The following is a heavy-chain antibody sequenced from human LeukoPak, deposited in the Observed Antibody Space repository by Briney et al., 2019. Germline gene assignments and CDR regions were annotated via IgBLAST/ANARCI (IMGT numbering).Heavy chain of an antibody. J-gene: IGHJ6*03. D-gene: IGHD2-2*01. CDR1: GYTFTGYY. Sequence: ASVKVSCKASGYTFTGYYMHWVRQAPGQGLEWMGRINPNSGGTNYAPKFQGRVTMTRDTSISTAYMELSRLRSDDTAVYYCARLTVVVPAAHEYYYYMDVWGKGTTVTVSS. CDR2: INPNSGGT. CDR3: ARLTVVVPAAHEYYYYMDV. V-gene: IGHV1-2*06.